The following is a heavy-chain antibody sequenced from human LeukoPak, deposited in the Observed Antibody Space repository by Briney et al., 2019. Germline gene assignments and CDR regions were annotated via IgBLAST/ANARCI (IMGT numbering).Heavy chain of an antibody. V-gene: IGHV1-46*01. Sequence: ASVKVSCKASGYTFTSYYMHWVRQAPGQGLEWMGIINPSGGSTSYAQKFQGRVTMTRDTSTSTVYTELSSLRSEDTAVYYCARDVGSWTIENWGQGTLVTVSS. D-gene: IGHD2-15*01. CDR1: GYTFTSYY. CDR2: INPSGGST. J-gene: IGHJ4*02. CDR3: ARDVGSWTIEN.